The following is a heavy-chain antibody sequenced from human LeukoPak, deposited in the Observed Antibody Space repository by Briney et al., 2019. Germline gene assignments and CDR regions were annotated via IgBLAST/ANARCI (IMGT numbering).Heavy chain of an antibody. CDR1: EFTFSSYN. CDR3: AKAATYFYGSVTYDWFES. J-gene: IGHJ5*01. CDR2: IESNGLT. Sequence: GGSLRLSCAASEFTFSSYNMNWVRQAPGKGLMWVSRIESNGLTLYADSVRDRFTISRDNGKNTIYLQMNSLRVDDTAIYYCAKAATYFYGSVTYDWFESWGQGTLVTVSS. V-gene: IGHV3-74*01. D-gene: IGHD3-10*01.